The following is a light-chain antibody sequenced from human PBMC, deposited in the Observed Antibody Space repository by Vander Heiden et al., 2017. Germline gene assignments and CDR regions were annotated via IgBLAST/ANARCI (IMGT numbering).Light chain of an antibody. CDR2: VNRDGSH. CDR3: QTWGTGIRV. V-gene: IGLV4-69*02. J-gene: IGLJ3*02. CDR1: SGHSTYV. Sequence: QLVLTQSLSASASLGASVKLTCTLSSGHSTYVIAWHQQQPGKGPGYLMKVNRDGSHSKGDVIPDRFSGSRSGAELYLTISSLRSEDEADYYCQTWGTGIRVFGGGTKLTVL.